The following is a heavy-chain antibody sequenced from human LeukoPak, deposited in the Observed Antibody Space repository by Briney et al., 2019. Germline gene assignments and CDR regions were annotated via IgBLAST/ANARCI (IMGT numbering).Heavy chain of an antibody. CDR1: GCTFSNYW. Sequence: TGGSLRLSCAASGCTFSNYWMSWVRQAPGKGLEWVANIKLDGSEKYYVDSVKGRFTVSRDNAKNSLYLQMNSLRAEDTAVYYCSRGFSSPEYFQHWGQGTLVTVSS. J-gene: IGHJ1*01. V-gene: IGHV3-7*05. CDR3: SRGFSSPEYFQH. D-gene: IGHD3-3*01. CDR2: IKLDGSEK.